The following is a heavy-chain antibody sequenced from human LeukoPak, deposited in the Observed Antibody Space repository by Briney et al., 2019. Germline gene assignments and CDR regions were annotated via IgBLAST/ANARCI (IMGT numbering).Heavy chain of an antibody. V-gene: IGHV3-33*01. CDR1: GFTFSSYG. D-gene: IGHD3-3*01. CDR2: IWYDGSNK. CDR3: ARVPLDFWSGYCFDY. J-gene: IGHJ4*02. Sequence: GRSLRLSCAASGFTFSSYGMHWVRQAPGKGLEWVAVIWYDGSNKYYADSVKGRFTISRDNSKNTLYLQMNSLRAEDTAVYYCARVPLDFWSGYCFDYWGQGTLVTVSS.